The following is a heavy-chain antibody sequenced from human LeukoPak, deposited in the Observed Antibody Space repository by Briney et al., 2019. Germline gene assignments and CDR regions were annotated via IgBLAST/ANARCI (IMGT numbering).Heavy chain of an antibody. CDR2: IIPIFGTA. CDR3: VRLGSTSPGNWYKLFDQ. Sequence: SVKVSCKASGGTFSSYAISWARQAPGQGLEWMGGIIPIFGTANYAQKFQGRVTITADESTSTAYMELSSLRSEDTAVYYCVRLGSTSPGNWYKLFDQWGRGTLVTVSS. V-gene: IGHV1-69*13. D-gene: IGHD2-2*01. CDR1: GGTFSSYA. J-gene: IGHJ4*02.